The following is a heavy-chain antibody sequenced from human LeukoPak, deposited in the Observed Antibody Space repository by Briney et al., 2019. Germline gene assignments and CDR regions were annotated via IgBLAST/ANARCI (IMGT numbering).Heavy chain of an antibody. CDR2: IGGSGGRT. CDR3: AKRGVVIRVVLVGFHKEAYYFDS. D-gene: IGHD3-10*01. V-gene: IGHV3-23*01. J-gene: IGHJ4*02. CDR1: GITLSNYG. Sequence: EGSLRLSCAVSGITLSNYGMSWVRQAPGKGLEWVAGIGGSGGRTNYADSVKGRFTISRDSPKNTLYLQMNSLRAEDTAVYFCAKRGVVIRVVLVGFHKEAYYFDSWGQGALVTVSS.